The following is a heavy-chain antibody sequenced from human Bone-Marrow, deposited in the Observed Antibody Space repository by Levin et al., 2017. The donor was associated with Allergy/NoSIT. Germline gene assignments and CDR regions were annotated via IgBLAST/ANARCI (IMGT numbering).Heavy chain of an antibody. CDR3: ARGRLGDCSGGGCYPLRF. CDR2: IHHSGST. V-gene: IGHV4-34*01. Sequence: SETLSLTCAVSGGSFRGFYWSWIRQPPGKGLEWIGEIHHSGSTHYNASLESRVTMSVDTSRSQISLKLNSVTAADTAVYYCARGRLGDCSGGGCYPLRFWGQGALVTVSS. CDR1: GGSFRGFY. D-gene: IGHD2-15*01. J-gene: IGHJ4*02.